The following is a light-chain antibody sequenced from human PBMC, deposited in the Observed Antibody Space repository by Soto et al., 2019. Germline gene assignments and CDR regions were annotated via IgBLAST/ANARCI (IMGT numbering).Light chain of an antibody. CDR3: PQYGSSPPYT. J-gene: IGKJ2*01. CDR1: QSVSNNY. CDR2: GSS. Sequence: EVVLTQSPGTLSLSPGERATLSCRASQSVSNNYFAWYQQKPGQAPRLLIFGSSDRATGIPDRFSGSGSGTDFTLTISRLEPEDFAVYYCPQYGSSPPYTFDQGTKLEIK. V-gene: IGKV3-20*01.